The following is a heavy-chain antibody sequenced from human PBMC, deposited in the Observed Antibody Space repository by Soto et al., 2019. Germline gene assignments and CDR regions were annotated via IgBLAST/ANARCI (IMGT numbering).Heavy chain of an antibody. Sequence: GGSLRLSCAASGFTFSSYWMSWVRQAPGKGLEWVANIKQDGSEKYYVDSVKGRFTISRDNAKNSLYLQMNSLRADDTAVYYCAREADPDAFDIWGKGTMVTVSS. CDR1: GFTFSSYW. CDR3: AREADPDAFDI. D-gene: IGHD2-15*01. J-gene: IGHJ3*02. CDR2: IKQDGSEK. V-gene: IGHV3-7*01.